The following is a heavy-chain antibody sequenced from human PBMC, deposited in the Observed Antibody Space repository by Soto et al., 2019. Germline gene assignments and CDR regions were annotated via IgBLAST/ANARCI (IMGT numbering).Heavy chain of an antibody. D-gene: IGHD3-16*01. J-gene: IGHJ6*01. V-gene: IGHV1-18*01. CDR2: ISAYNGNT. CDR3: AREYVYTSRWRHSSFSHG. Sequence: QGLEWMGWISAYNGNTNYAQKLQGRVTMTTDTSTSTAYMELRSLRSADTAVYYCAREYVYTSRWRHSSFSHG.